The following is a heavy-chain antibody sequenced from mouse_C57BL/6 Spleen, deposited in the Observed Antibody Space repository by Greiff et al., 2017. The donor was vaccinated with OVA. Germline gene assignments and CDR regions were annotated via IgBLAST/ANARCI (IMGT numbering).Heavy chain of an antibody. V-gene: IGHV1-80*01. CDR1: GYAFSSYW. Sequence: VQLQESGAELVKPGASVKISCKASGYAFSSYWMNWVKQRPGKGLEWIGQIYPGDGDTNYNGKFKGKATLTADKSSSTAYMQLSSLTSEDSAVYFCARKGGTKDFDYWGQGTTLTVSS. D-gene: IGHD2-14*01. J-gene: IGHJ2*01. CDR3: ARKGGTKDFDY. CDR2: IYPGDGDT.